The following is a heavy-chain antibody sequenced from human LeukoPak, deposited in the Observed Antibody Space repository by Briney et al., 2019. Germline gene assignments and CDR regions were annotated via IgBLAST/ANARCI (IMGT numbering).Heavy chain of an antibody. J-gene: IGHJ4*02. CDR1: GGSFSGYY. CDR2: INHSGST. V-gene: IGHV4-34*01. D-gene: IGHD3-22*01. Sequence: SGTLSLTCAVYGGSFSGYYWSWIRQPPGKGLEWIGEINHSGSTNYNPSLKSRVTISVDTSKNQFSLKPSSVTAADTAVYYCARERKDSSGYYYGYWGQGTLVTVSS. CDR3: ARERKDSSGYYYGY.